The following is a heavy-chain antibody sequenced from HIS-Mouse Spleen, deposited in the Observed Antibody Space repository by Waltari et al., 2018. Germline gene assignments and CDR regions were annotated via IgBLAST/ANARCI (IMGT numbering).Heavy chain of an antibody. J-gene: IGHJ2*01. V-gene: IGHV4-39*07. CDR1: GGSISSSSYY. CDR2: IYYSGST. CDR3: AREIPYSSSWYDWYFDL. D-gene: IGHD6-13*01. Sequence: QLQLQESGPGLVKPSETLSLTCTVSGGSISSSSYYWGWIRQPPGKGLECIGSIYYSGSTYYTPSLKSRVTISVDTSKNQFSLKLSSVTAADTAVYYCAREIPYSSSWYDWYFDLWGRGTLVTVSS.